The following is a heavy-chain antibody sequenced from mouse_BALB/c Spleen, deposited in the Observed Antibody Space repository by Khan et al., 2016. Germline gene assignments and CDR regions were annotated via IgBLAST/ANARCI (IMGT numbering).Heavy chain of an antibody. J-gene: IGHJ2*01. CDR1: GYSILSGYG. Sequence: EVQLVESGPGLVKPSQSLSLTCPFTGYSILSGYGWNWIRQFPGNKLEWMDYISYSGSTNSHPSLKSRISITRDTSKNHCFLQLNSVTIEDTATYYCARTARIKYWGQGTTLTVSS. CDR2: ISYSGST. CDR3: ARTARIKY. D-gene: IGHD1-2*01. V-gene: IGHV3-2*02.